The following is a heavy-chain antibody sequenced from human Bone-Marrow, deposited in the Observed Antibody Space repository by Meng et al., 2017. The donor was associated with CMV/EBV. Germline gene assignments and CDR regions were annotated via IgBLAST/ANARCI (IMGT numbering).Heavy chain of an antibody. CDR2: INHSGST. D-gene: IGHD3-22*01. CDR1: GGSFSGYY. CDR3: ARDHYYDSSGYYNPDY. Sequence: SETLSLTCAVYGGSFSGYYWSWIRQPPGKGLEWIGEINHSGSTNYNPSLKSRVTISVDTSKNQFSLKLSSVTAADTAVYYCARDHYYDSSGYYNPDYWGQGTLVTVSS. V-gene: IGHV4-34*01. J-gene: IGHJ4*02.